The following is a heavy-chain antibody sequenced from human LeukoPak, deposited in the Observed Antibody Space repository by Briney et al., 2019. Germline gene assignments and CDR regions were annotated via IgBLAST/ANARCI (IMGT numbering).Heavy chain of an antibody. V-gene: IGHV3-74*01. J-gene: IGHJ4*02. Sequence: GGSLRLSCAAPGFTFRSSWMHSVRQAPGKGLVWVSRINTDGSSTSYADSVKGRFTISRDNAKNTLYLQMNSLRAEDTAVYYCARGRSIAVAGTTDYWGQGTLVTVSS. CDR3: ARGRSIAVAGTTDY. CDR2: INTDGSST. CDR1: GFTFRSSW. D-gene: IGHD6-19*01.